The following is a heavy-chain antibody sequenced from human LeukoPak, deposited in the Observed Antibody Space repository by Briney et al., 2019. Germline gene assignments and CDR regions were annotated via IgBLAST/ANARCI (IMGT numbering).Heavy chain of an antibody. Sequence: GGSLRLSCAASGFTFSSYAMSWVRQAPGKGLEWVSAISGSGGSTYYADSVKGRFTISRGNSKNTLYLQMNSLRAEDTAVYYCARILTRGYCSGGCCYSYWFDPWGQGTLVTVSS. D-gene: IGHD2-15*01. CDR3: ARILTRGYCSGGCCYSYWFDP. CDR2: ISGSGGST. J-gene: IGHJ5*02. CDR1: GFTFSSYA. V-gene: IGHV3-23*01.